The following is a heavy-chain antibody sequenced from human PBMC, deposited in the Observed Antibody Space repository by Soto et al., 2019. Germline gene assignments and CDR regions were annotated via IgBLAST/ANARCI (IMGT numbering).Heavy chain of an antibody. Sequence: SETLSLTCTVSSDSISSYYWSWIRQPPGKRLEWIGYISYSGSTDYNPSLKSRVTISGDTSKNQFSLKVSSVTAADTAVYYCARGTSWQLPFDYWGQGTLVTVSS. J-gene: IGHJ4*02. CDR3: ARGTSWQLPFDY. CDR1: SDSISSYY. D-gene: IGHD6-13*01. CDR2: ISYSGST. V-gene: IGHV4-59*01.